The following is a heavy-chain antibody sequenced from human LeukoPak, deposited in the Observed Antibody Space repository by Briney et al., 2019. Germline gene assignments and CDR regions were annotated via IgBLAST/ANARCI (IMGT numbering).Heavy chain of an antibody. CDR1: TFTFSTYW. Sequence: GGSLRLSCASSTFTFSTYWMSWVRQAPGKGLEWVASIKQDGSEISYVDSVKGRFTISRDNAKNSLYLQMNSLRAEDTAVYYCARGRALNDYWGQGTLVTVSS. J-gene: IGHJ4*02. CDR2: IKQDGSEI. V-gene: IGHV3-7*01. CDR3: ARGRALNDY.